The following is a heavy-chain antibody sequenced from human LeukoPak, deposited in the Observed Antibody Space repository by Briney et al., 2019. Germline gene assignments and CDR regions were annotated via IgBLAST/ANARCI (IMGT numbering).Heavy chain of an antibody. CDR2: IYAGNGNT. Sequence: GASVKVSCKTSGYTFTSYAMHWVRQAPGQRLEWMGWIYAGNGNTKYSQKFQGRVTITRDTSASTAYMELSSLRSEDTAVYYCARDSRRFLEWTPTAVDVWGQGTTVTVPS. D-gene: IGHD3-3*01. J-gene: IGHJ6*02. CDR3: ARDSRRFLEWTPTAVDV. CDR1: GYTFTSYA. V-gene: IGHV1-3*01.